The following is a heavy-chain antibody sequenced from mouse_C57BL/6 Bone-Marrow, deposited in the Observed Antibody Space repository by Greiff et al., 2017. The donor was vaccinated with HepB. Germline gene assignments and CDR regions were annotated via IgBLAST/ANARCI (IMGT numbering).Heavy chain of an antibody. CDR2: INPSSGYT. D-gene: IGHD1-1*01. J-gene: IGHJ2*01. CDR3: ANYYYGSRFDY. CDR1: GYTFTSYW. Sequence: VQGVESGAELAKPGASVKLSCKASGYTFTSYWMHWVKQRPGQGLEWIGYINPSSGYTKYNQKFKDKATLTADKSSSTAYMQLSSLTYEDSAVYYCANYYYGSRFDYWGQGTTLTVSS. V-gene: IGHV1-7*01.